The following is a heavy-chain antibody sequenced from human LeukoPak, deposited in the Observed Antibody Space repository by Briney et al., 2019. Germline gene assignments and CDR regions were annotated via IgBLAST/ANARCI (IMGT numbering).Heavy chain of an antibody. Sequence: GGSLRLSCAASGFTFSNAWMSWVRQAPGKGLEWVSVIYSGGSTYYADSVKGRFTISRDNSKNTLYLQMNSLRAEDTAVYYCARGSAYWGQGTLVTVSS. CDR1: GFTFSNAW. D-gene: IGHD6-25*01. V-gene: IGHV3-66*01. CDR2: IYSGGST. J-gene: IGHJ4*02. CDR3: ARGSAY.